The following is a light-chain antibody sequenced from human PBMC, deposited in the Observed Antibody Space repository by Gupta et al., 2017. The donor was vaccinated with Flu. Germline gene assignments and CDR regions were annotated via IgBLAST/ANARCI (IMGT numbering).Light chain of an antibody. CDR1: NIGGKT. CDR3: QVWDSSSDLVV. CDR2: DDS. V-gene: IGLV3-21*03. J-gene: IGLJ2*01. Sequence: GKTAMITGGGNNIGGKTVHWYRQRPGPAPVLFVYDDSGRPSGIPERFSGSNSGTTATLTISRVEAGDEADYYCQVWDSSSDLVVFGGGTKLTVL.